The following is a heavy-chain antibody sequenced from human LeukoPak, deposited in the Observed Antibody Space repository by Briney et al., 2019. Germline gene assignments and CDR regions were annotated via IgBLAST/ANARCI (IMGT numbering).Heavy chain of an antibody. Sequence: SVKVFCKASGYTFTSYYMHWVRQAPGQGLEWMGGIIPIFGTANYAQKFQGRITITADKSTSTGYMELSSLRSEDTAVYYCARGFGYCSGGSCYIAYYYYMDVWGEGTTVTVSS. V-gene: IGHV1-69*06. CDR2: IIPIFGTA. D-gene: IGHD2-15*01. CDR3: ARGFGYCSGGSCYIAYYYYMDV. CDR1: GYTFTSYY. J-gene: IGHJ6*03.